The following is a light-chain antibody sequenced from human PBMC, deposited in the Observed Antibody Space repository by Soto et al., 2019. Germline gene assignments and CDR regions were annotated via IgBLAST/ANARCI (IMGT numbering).Light chain of an antibody. V-gene: IGKV2-24*01. J-gene: IGKJ1*01. Sequence: DIVLTQTPLSSPVTLGQPASISCRSSQSLVYSDGNTYLSWLQQRPGQPPRLLIYQISNRFSGVPDRFSGSGAGPDFTLNISRVEAEDVGVYSCVQFSHFPRTFGQGTKVEIK. CDR1: QSLVYSDGNTY. CDR2: QIS. CDR3: VQFSHFPRT.